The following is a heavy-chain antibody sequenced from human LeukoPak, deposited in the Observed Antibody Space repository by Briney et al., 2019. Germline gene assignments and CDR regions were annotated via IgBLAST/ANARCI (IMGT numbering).Heavy chain of an antibody. CDR2: ISSSSSYI. CDR3: ASGSGSYYYY. D-gene: IGHD1-26*01. Sequence: GGSLRLSCAASGFTFSSYSMNWVRKAPGKGLEWVSSISSSSSYIYYADSVKGRFTISRDNAKNSLYLQMNSLRAEDTAVYYCASGSGSYYYYWGQGALVTVSS. J-gene: IGHJ4*02. CDR1: GFTFSSYS. V-gene: IGHV3-21*01.